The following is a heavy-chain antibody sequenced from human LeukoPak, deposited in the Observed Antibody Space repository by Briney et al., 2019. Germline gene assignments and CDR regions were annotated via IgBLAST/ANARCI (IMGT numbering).Heavy chain of an antibody. V-gene: IGHV3-49*04. Sequence: GGSQRLSCEASGFTFSSYAMSWVRQAPGKGLEWVGFIRSKAYGGTTEYAASVKGRFTISRDDSKSIAYLQMNSLKTEDTAVYYCTTGGVLAYDAFDIWGQGTMVTVSS. CDR2: IRSKAYGGTT. CDR1: GFTFSSYA. CDR3: TTGGVLAYDAFDI. D-gene: IGHD2-8*01. J-gene: IGHJ3*02.